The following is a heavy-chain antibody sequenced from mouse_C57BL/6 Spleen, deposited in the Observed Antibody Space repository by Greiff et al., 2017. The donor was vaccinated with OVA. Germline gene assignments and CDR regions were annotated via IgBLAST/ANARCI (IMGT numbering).Heavy chain of an antibody. J-gene: IGHJ2*01. Sequence: QVQLQQPGAELVRPGSSVKLSCKASGYTFTSYLMDWVKQRPGQGLEWIGNIYPSDSETHYNQKFKDKATLTVDKSSSTAYMQLSSLTSEDSAVYYCARSITTVVADYWGQGTTLTVSS. CDR1: GYTFTSYL. D-gene: IGHD1-1*01. CDR3: ARSITTVVADY. V-gene: IGHV1-61*01. CDR2: IYPSDSET.